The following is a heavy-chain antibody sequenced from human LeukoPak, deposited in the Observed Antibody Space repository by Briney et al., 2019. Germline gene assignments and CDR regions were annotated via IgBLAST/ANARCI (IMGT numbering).Heavy chain of an antibody. Sequence: SETLSLTCTVSGGSISSSRYYWGWIRHPPGKGLEWFASIYYSGSTYYNPSLEGRVTISVDASKTQFSLKLNSVTAADTAVYYCASQPRGAEVTYYYYGMDVWGQGTTVTVSS. CDR3: ASQPRGAEVTYYYYGMDV. J-gene: IGHJ6*02. CDR2: IYYSGST. D-gene: IGHD5-18*01. V-gene: IGHV4-39*01. CDR1: GGSISSSRYY.